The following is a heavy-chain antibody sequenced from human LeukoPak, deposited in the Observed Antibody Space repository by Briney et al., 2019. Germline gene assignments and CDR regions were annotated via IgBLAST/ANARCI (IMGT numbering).Heavy chain of an antibody. J-gene: IGHJ4*02. V-gene: IGHV4-59*01. D-gene: IGHD2/OR15-2a*01. Sequence: SETLSLTCTVSGGSISSYYWSWIRQPPGKGLEWIGYIYSSGSTNYNPSLKSRVIISLDTSKSQFSLKLSSVTAADTAVYYCARSFSARMFFDYWGQESLVTVSS. CDR2: IYSSGST. CDR3: ARSFSARMFFDY. CDR1: GGSISSYY.